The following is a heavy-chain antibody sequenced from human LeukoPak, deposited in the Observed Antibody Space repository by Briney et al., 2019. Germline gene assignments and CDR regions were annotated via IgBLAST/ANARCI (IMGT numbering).Heavy chain of an antibody. CDR2: ISSSRSTT. V-gene: IGHV3-48*02. D-gene: IGHD3-22*01. Sequence: GGPLRLSCAASGFTLSNYGMNWVRQAPGKGPEWVSYISSSRSTTYYADSVKGRFTISRDSAKNSLDLQMNSLRDGDTAVYYCARGGSGYGDYYYFYGLDVWGQGTTVTVSS. CDR3: ARGGSGYGDYYYFYGLDV. CDR1: GFTLSNYG. J-gene: IGHJ6*02.